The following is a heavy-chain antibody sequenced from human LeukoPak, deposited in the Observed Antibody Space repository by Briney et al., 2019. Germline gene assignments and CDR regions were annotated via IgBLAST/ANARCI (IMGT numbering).Heavy chain of an antibody. Sequence: PGGSLRLSCAASGFTFSTYAMSWVRQAPGKGLEWVSGISGSGGSTYYADSVKGRFTISRDNSKNTLYLQMNSLRAEDTAVYYCARSRGPNTFGGVHGYWGQGTLVTVSS. J-gene: IGHJ4*02. CDR3: ARSRGPNTFGGVHGY. D-gene: IGHD3-16*01. CDR1: GFTFSTYA. CDR2: ISGSGGST. V-gene: IGHV3-23*01.